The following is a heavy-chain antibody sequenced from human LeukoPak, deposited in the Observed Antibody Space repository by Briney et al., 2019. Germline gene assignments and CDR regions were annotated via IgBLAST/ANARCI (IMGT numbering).Heavy chain of an antibody. J-gene: IGHJ3*02. CDR3: ARSWDYYDSSGQDAFDI. Sequence: ASVKVSFKASGYTFTSYYMHWVRQAPGQGLEWMGIINPSGGSTSYAQKFQGRVTMTRDTSTSTVYMELSSLRSEDTAVYYCARSWDYYDSSGQDAFDIWGQGTMVTVSS. D-gene: IGHD3-22*01. CDR2: INPSGGST. V-gene: IGHV1-46*01. CDR1: GYTFTSYY.